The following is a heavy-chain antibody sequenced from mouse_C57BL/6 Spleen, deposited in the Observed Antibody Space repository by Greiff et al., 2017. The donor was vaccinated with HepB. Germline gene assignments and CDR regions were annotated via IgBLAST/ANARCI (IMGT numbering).Heavy chain of an antibody. J-gene: IGHJ2*01. CDR1: GYAFSSYW. Sequence: QVHVKQSGAELVKPGASVKISCKASGYAFSSYWMNWVKQRPGKGLEWIGQIYPGDGDTNYNGKFKGKATLTADKSSSTAYMQLSSLTSEDSAVYFCARSGGNGDFDYWGQGTTLTVSS. CDR3: ARSGGNGDFDY. D-gene: IGHD2-1*01. V-gene: IGHV1-80*01. CDR2: IYPGDGDT.